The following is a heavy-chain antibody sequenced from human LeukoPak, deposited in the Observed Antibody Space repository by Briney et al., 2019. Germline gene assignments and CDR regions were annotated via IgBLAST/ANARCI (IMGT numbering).Heavy chain of an antibody. V-gene: IGHV3-30*18. CDR3: AKDTGVSGYDY. J-gene: IGHJ4*02. D-gene: IGHD3-22*01. CDR2: ISYDGSNK. CDR1: GFTFSSYG. Sequence: PGGSLRLSCAASGFTFSSYGMHWVRQAPGKGLEWVAVISYDGSNKYYADSVKGRFTISRDNSKNTLYLQMNSLRAEDTAVYYCAKDTGVSGYDYWGQGTLVTVSS.